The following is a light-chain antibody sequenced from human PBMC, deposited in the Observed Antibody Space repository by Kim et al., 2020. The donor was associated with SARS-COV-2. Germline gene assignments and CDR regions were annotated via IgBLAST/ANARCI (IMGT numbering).Light chain of an antibody. CDR2: DVS. J-gene: IGLJ1*01. Sequence: SITMSCTGTSRDVGGYNYVSWYQQHPGKAPKLMIYDVSNRPSGVSSRFSGSKSGNTASLTISGLQAEDEADYYCSSYTSSSTLGVFGTGTKVTVL. CDR3: SSYTSSSTLGV. V-gene: IGLV2-14*03. CDR1: SRDVGGYNY.